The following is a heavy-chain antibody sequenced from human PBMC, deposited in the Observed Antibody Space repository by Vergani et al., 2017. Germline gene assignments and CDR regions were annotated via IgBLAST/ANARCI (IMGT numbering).Heavy chain of an antibody. CDR1: GFTFSTYA. Sequence: EVQLLESGGSLKQPGGSVRLSCAASGFTFSTYAMHWVRQAPGKGLEWVSALTGGGGSTYYADSFKGRFSISRDNSRDTLYLQMNSLRPEDTATYYCVKDAGSYENFFDSWCQGTLVTVSS. J-gene: IGHJ4*02. CDR3: VKDAGSYENFFDS. CDR2: LTGGGGST. V-gene: IGHV3-23*01. D-gene: IGHD1-26*01.